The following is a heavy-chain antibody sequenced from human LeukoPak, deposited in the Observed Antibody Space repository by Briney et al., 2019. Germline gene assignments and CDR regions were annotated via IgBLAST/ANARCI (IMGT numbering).Heavy chain of an antibody. J-gene: IGHJ4*02. V-gene: IGHV3-23*01. CDR3: LRFWSCLNKICHGRFDY. CDR2: ISGSGGDT. CDR1: GFTFGNYA. D-gene: IGHD3-3*01. Sequence: GGSLRLSCTASGFTFGNYAMSGVRQAPGKGLEWVSGISGSGGDTYYADSAKGRFTISRDNSKNSAYLQMNSLRAEDTALYYKLRFWSCLNKICHGRFDYWGQGTLVTVSS.